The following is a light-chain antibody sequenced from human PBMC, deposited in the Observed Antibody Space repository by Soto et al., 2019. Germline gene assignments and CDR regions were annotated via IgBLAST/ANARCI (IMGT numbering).Light chain of an antibody. V-gene: IGKV1-5*03. J-gene: IGKJ1*01. CDR1: QSIGIW. CDR3: QQYRDYSWT. CDR2: TAS. Sequence: IQMTQSPSTVSASVGDRVAITCRASQSIGIWLAWYQQKPGKAPRVLIYTASTLLGGVPSRFRGSGPGTECTLTVSSLQPDDFATYSCQQYRDYSWTLGQGTKVEIK.